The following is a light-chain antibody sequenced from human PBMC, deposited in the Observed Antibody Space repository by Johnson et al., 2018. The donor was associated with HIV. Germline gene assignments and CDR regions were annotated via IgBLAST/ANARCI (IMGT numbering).Light chain of an antibody. V-gene: IGLV1-44*01. CDR3: AAWDDSLNGSYG. J-gene: IGLJ1*01. CDR1: TSNIGSNT. Sequence: QSVLTQPPSASETPGQRVTISCSGSTSNIGSNTVSWYQQLPGTAPKLLIYRNHQRPSGVPDRISGSKSGTSTSLAISGLQAEDEADYYCAAWDDSLNGSYGVGTGTKVTVL. CDR2: RNH.